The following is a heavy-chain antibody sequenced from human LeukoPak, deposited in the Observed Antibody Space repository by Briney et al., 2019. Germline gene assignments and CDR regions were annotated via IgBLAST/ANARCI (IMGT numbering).Heavy chain of an antibody. D-gene: IGHD3-9*01. CDR3: ARDNRYFDWLSHNWFDP. CDR1: GYTFTSYG. Sequence: ASVKVSCKASGYTFTSYGISWVRQAPGQGLEWIGWISAYNGNTNYAQKLQGRVTMTTDTSTSTAYMELRSLRSDDTAVYYCARDNRYFDWLSHNWFDPWGQGTLVTVSS. V-gene: IGHV1-18*01. CDR2: ISAYNGNT. J-gene: IGHJ5*02.